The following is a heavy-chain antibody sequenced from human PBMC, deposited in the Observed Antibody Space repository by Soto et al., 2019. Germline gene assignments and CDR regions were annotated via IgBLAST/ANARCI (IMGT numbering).Heavy chain of an antibody. CDR1: GGSFSGYY. Sequence: SETLSLTCAVYGGSFSGYYWTWIRQPPGTGLEWIGEINHSGSTNYNPSLKSRVTISVDTSKNQFSLKLTSVTAADTAVYYCARAGELDYYGMDLWGQGTTVTVSS. V-gene: IGHV4-34*01. D-gene: IGHD1-1*01. CDR3: ARAGELDYYGMDL. CDR2: INHSGST. J-gene: IGHJ6*02.